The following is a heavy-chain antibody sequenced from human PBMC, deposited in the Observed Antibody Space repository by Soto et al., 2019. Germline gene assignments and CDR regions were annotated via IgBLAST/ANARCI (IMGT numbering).Heavy chain of an antibody. D-gene: IGHD3-10*01. Sequence: QVQLQESGPGLVKPSETLSLTCTVSGGSISSYYWSWIRQPPGKGLEWIGYIYYSGSTNYNPSLKSRFTISVDTSKNQFSLKLSSVTAADTDVYYCARALYGSGSYYNPYYYYYMDVWGKGTTVTVSS. V-gene: IGHV4-59*01. CDR3: ARALYGSGSYYNPYYYYYMDV. CDR2: IYYSGST. CDR1: GGSISSYY. J-gene: IGHJ6*03.